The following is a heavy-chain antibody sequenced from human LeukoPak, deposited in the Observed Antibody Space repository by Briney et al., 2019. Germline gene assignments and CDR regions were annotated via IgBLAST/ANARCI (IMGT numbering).Heavy chain of an antibody. J-gene: IGHJ6*02. CDR1: GFTFSSFG. D-gene: IGHD5-12*01. CDR3: GRLMGGYDSYFYGMDV. CDR2: ISYDGSNK. Sequence: GGSLRLSCAASGFTFSSFGMHWVRQAPGKGLEWVAVISYDGSNKYYADSVKGRFTISRDNSQNTLYLQMNSLRLEDTAVYYRGRLMGGYDSYFYGMDVWGQGTTVTVSS. V-gene: IGHV3-30*03.